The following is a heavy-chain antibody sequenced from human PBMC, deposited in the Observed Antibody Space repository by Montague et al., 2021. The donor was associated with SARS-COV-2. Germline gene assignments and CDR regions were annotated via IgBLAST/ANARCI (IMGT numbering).Heavy chain of an antibody. CDR1: GFTFSSYA. CDR2: ISYDGSNK. D-gene: IGHD3-10*01. CDR3: ASGLLWFGEPDY. V-gene: IGHV3-30-3*01. J-gene: IGHJ4*02. Sequence: SLRLSCAASGFTFSSYAMHWVRQAPGKGLEWVAVISYDGSNKYYADSVKGRFTISRDNSKNTLYLQMNSLRAEDTAAYYCASGLLWFGEPDYWGQGTLVTVSS.